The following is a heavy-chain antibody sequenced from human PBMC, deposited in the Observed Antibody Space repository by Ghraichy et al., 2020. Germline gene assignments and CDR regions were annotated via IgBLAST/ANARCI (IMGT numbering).Heavy chain of an antibody. Sequence: GALRLSCAASGFTFSDYYMSWIRQAPGKGLEWVSYISSSGSTIYYADSVKGRFTISRDNAKNSLYLQMNSLRAEDTAVYYCARQADYGDYVLDYWGQGTLVTVSS. CDR2: ISSSGSTI. J-gene: IGHJ4*02. CDR3: ARQADYGDYVLDY. CDR1: GFTFSDYY. V-gene: IGHV3-11*01. D-gene: IGHD4-17*01.